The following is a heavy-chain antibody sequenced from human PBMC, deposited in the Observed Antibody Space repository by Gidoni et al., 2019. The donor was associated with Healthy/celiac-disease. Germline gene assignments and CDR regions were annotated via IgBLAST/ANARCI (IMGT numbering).Heavy chain of an antibody. Sequence: EVQLLESVGCLLQPVGSLRLSCAASGSPFSSYAMSWYRQAPGKGLAWVSAISGRGGSTYYADSVKGRFTISRDNSKNTLYLQMNSLRAEDTAVYYCVKGSGARPLNAFDIWGQGTMVTVSS. CDR1: GSPFSSYA. J-gene: IGHJ3*02. V-gene: IGHV3-23*01. CDR2: ISGRGGST. D-gene: IGHD3-10*01. CDR3: VKGSGARPLNAFDI.